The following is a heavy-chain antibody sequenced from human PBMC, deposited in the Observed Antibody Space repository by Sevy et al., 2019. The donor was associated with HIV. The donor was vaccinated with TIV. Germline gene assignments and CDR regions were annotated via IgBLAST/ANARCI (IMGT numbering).Heavy chain of an antibody. CDR1: GFSVSDNS. Sequence: GGSLRLSCAASGFSVSDNSMSWVRQAPGKGLEWVSVIFAGLNSYYAESVKGRFTISRDNSRNTIYLQMKSLRAEDTAEYYCTRDQWDHGSGSFYCANWGQGTLVTVSS. V-gene: IGHV3-53*01. CDR3: TRDQWDHGSGSFYCAN. D-gene: IGHD3-10*01. CDR2: IFAGLNS. J-gene: IGHJ4*02.